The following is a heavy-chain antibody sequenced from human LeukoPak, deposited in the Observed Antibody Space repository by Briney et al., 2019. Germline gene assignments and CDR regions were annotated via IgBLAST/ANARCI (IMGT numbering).Heavy chain of an antibody. J-gene: IGHJ4*02. V-gene: IGHV3-23*01. CDR2: ISGSGGST. CDR3: AKGPYKGLLLAYYFDY. Sequence: PGGSLRLSCAASGFTFSSYAMSWVRQAPGKGLEWVSAISGSGGSTYYADSVKGRFTISRDNSKNTLYLQMNSLRAEDTAVYYCAKGPYKGLLLAYYFDYWGQGTLVTVSS. CDR1: GFTFSSYA. D-gene: IGHD3-3*02.